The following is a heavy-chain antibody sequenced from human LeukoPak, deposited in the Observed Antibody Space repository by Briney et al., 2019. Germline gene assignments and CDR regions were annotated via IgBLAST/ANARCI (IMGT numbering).Heavy chain of an antibody. CDR1: GFIFSNYV. CDR2: INENGDGA. J-gene: IGHJ4*02. V-gene: IGHV3-23*01. D-gene: IGHD1-7*01. CDR3: AKRMGVTELHFDH. Sequence: GGSLRLSCAASGFIFSNYVMGWVRQAPGKGLEWVSAINENGDGADYADSVRSRFTISRDNSQNTLYQQMNSLRAEDTAIYYCAKRMGVTELHFDHWGQGTLVTVSS.